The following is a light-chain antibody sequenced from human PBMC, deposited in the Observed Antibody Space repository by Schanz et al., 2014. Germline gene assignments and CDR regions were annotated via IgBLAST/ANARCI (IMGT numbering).Light chain of an antibody. CDR3: QSYDSTLRRV. CDR2: EVT. CDR1: SSDVGGYNY. V-gene: IGLV2-8*01. J-gene: IGLJ2*01. Sequence: QSALTQPPSASGSPGQSVTISCTGTSSDVGGYNYVSWYQQHPGKAPKVMIYEVTKRPSGVPDRFSGSKSGNTASLTVSGLQAEDDAEYYCQSYDSTLRRVFGGGTKLTVL.